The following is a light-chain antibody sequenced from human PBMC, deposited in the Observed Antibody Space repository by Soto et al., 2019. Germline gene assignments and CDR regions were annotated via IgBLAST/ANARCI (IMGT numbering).Light chain of an antibody. CDR3: SAYTVGRTYV. Sequence: QSVLTQPDSVSGSPGQSITISCTGTSSDVGAYNFVSWHQQHPGKAPKLMIYNVYDRPSGISYRFSGSKSGNTASLTISGLQGEDEADYYCSAYTVGRTYVFGTGTKVTVL. V-gene: IGLV2-14*03. CDR1: SSDVGAYNF. CDR2: NVY. J-gene: IGLJ1*01.